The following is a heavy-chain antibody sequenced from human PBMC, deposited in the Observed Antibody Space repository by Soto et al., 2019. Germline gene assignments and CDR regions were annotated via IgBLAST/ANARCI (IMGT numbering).Heavy chain of an antibody. CDR1: GYTFRSYG. CDR2: ISGYNGNT. CDR3: AKADSNYAGRFSYYYMDV. Sequence: QVQLVQSGTEVKKPGASVKVSCKASGYTFRSYGISWVRQAPGQGPEWMGWISGYNGNTHYPQKFQGNVTMTTDTSTSTAYMELRSLRSDDTAVYYCAKADSNYAGRFSYYYMDVWGNGTLVTVSS. J-gene: IGHJ6*03. V-gene: IGHV1-18*01. D-gene: IGHD4-4*01.